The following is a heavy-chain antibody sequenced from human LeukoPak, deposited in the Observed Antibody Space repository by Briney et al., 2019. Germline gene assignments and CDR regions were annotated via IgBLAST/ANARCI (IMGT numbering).Heavy chain of an antibody. V-gene: IGHV3-74*01. CDR2: INSDGSST. CDR3: ARGPFKYSYGIIDY. D-gene: IGHD5-18*01. J-gene: IGHJ4*02. CDR1: GFTFDDYA. Sequence: GGSLRLSCAASGFTFDDYAMHWVRQAPGKGLVWVSRINSDGSSTSYADSVKGRFTISRDNAKNTLYLQMNSLRAEDTAVYYCARGPFKYSYGIIDYWGQGTLVTVSS.